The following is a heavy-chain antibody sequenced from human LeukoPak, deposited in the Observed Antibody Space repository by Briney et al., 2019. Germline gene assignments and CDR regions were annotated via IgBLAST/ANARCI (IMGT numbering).Heavy chain of an antibody. J-gene: IGHJ4*02. Sequence: PGGSLRLSCAASGFTFSNAWMSWVRQAPGKGLEWVAVIWYDGSNKYYADSVKGRFTISRDNSKNTLYLQMNSLRAEGTAVYYCARDGTTMVRGSLDYWGQGTLVTVSS. CDR3: ARDGTTMVRGSLDY. CDR2: IWYDGSNK. V-gene: IGHV3-33*08. D-gene: IGHD3-10*01. CDR1: GFTFSNAW.